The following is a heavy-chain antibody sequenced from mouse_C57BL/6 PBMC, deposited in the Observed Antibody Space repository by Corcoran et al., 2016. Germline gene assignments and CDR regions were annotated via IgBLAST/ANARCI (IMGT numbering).Heavy chain of an antibody. CDR1: GYTFTDYY. D-gene: IGHD1-1*02. CDR2: INPYNGGT. J-gene: IGHJ4*01. CDR3: ARERSIPPGWYAMVY. Sequence: EVQLQKSGPVREKPGASVKMSCKASGYTFTDYYMNWVKQSHGRSLEWIGVINPYNGGTSYNQKFKGKATLTVDKSSSTAYMELNSLTSEDSAVYYGARERSIPPGWYAMVYWGQGTSVAVSS. V-gene: IGHV1-19*01.